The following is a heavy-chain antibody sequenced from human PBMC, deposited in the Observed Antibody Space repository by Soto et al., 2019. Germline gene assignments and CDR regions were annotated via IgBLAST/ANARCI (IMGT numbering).Heavy chain of an antibody. Sequence: RASVKVSCKASGYSFTSYDINWVRQASGQGLEWMGWMNPHSGNTGYAQKFQGRVTMTRNTSINTAYMELSSLISGDTAVYYCARLPLWFGEPYFDQWGQGSLVTV. J-gene: IGHJ4*02. D-gene: IGHD3-10*01. CDR3: ARLPLWFGEPYFDQ. V-gene: IGHV1-8*01. CDR1: GYSFTSYD. CDR2: MNPHSGNT.